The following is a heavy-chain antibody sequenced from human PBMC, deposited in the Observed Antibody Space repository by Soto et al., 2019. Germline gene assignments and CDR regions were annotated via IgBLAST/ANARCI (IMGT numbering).Heavy chain of an antibody. V-gene: IGHV3-48*01. Sequence: GGSLKISCAASGFTFSTYSMNWVRQAPGKGLEWISYITKSSKTIYYADSVKGRFTISRDNAKNSLYLQMNSLRAEDTAVYYCTRDHGYGYGMDVWGQGTTVTVSS. CDR2: ITKSSKTI. J-gene: IGHJ6*02. CDR3: TRDHGYGYGMDV. CDR1: GFTFSTYS. D-gene: IGHD5-12*01.